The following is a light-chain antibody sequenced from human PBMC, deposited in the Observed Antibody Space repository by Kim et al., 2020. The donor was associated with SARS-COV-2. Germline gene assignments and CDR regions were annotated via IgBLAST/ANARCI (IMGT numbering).Light chain of an antibody. CDR2: GTS. CDR1: QGIGNF. CDR3: QKYNSAPFT. V-gene: IGKV1-27*01. J-gene: IGKJ3*01. Sequence: DIQMTQSPSSLSASVGDRVTITCRASQGIGNFLAWYQQKLGKVPKLLMYGTSTFQSGVPSRFSGSGSGTDFTLTISSLQPEDVATYYCQKYNSAPFTFGPGTKVDIK.